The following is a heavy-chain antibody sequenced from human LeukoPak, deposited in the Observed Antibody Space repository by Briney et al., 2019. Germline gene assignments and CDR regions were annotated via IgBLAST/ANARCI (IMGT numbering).Heavy chain of an antibody. D-gene: IGHD3-22*01. CDR3: ARRGGGYHFDY. CDR1: GFSFSDYA. CDR2: ISYDGNEI. Sequence: GGSLRLSCAAFGFSFSDYAMHWVRQAPGKGPEWVAVISYDGNEIHYADSVKGRFTISRDNSKSTLNLQMNSLRAEDTAVHYCARRGGGYHFDYWGQGTLVTVSS. V-gene: IGHV3-30*16. J-gene: IGHJ4*02.